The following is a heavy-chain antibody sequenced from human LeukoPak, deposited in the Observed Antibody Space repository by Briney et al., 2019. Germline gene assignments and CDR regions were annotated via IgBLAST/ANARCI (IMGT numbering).Heavy chain of an antibody. Sequence: GGSLRLSCVASGSTLSNYNMNWVRQAPGRGLEWVSYISSSSRAIYYADSVKGRFTVSRDGASQSLFLEMNSLRVEDTAIYYCATDGGWKLAYFDNWGQGTLVSVSS. V-gene: IGHV3-48*01. CDR1: GSTLSNYN. CDR2: ISSSSRAI. CDR3: ATDGGWKLAYFDN. D-gene: IGHD2-15*01. J-gene: IGHJ4*02.